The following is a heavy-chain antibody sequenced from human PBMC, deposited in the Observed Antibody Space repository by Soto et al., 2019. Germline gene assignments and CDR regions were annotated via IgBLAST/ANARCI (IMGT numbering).Heavy chain of an antibody. J-gene: IGHJ6*03. D-gene: IGHD2-15*01. CDR1: GYTFTGYY. Sequence: QVQLVQSGAEVKKPGASVKVSCKASGYTFTGYYMHWVRQAPGQGLEWMGWINPNSGGTNYAQKFQGRVTITRDTSISPAYMELSRLRSDDTDVYYCAGGSGYCSGGSGSSYYYYMDVWGNGIAVTVSS. V-gene: IGHV1-2*02. CDR3: AGGSGYCSGGSGSSYYYYMDV. CDR2: INPNSGGT.